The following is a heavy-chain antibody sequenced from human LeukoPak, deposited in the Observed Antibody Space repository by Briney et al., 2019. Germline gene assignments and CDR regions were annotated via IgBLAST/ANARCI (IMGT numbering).Heavy chain of an antibody. CDR2: ISSSSSYI. CDR3: ARQPGRLGELSFFDY. V-gene: IGHV3-21*01. J-gene: IGHJ4*02. Sequence: GGSLRLSCAASGFTFSSYSMNWVRQAPGKGLEWVSSISSSSSYIYYADSVKGRFTISRDNAKNSLYLQMNSLRAEDTAVYYCARQPGRLGELSFFDYWGQGTLVTVSS. D-gene: IGHD3-16*02. CDR1: GFTFSSYS.